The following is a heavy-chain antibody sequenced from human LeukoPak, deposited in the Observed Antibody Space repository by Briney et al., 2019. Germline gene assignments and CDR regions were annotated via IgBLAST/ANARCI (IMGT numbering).Heavy chain of an antibody. J-gene: IGHJ3*02. Sequence: ASVKVSCKASGYTFTSYYMHWVRQALGQGLEWMGIINPSGDSTRYAQKFQGRVTMTRDTSTSTVYMELSSLRSEDTAVYYCAISYCGGDCAFDIWGQGTIVTVSS. CDR1: GYTFTSYY. V-gene: IGHV1-46*01. CDR3: AISYCGGDCAFDI. D-gene: IGHD2-21*01. CDR2: INPSGDST.